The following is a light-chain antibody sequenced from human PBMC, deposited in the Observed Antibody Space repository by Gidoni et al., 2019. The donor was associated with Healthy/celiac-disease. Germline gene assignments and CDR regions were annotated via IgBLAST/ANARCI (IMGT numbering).Light chain of an antibody. CDR3: QRYGSSPMYT. CDR2: GAS. V-gene: IGKV3-20*01. CDR1: QSVSSSD. Sequence: EIVLTQSPGTLSLSPGERATLSCRASQSVSSSDLAWYQQKPGQAPRLLIYGASSRATGIPDRFSGSGSGTDFTLTISRLEPEDFAVYYCQRYGSSPMYTFGQGTKLEIK. J-gene: IGKJ2*01.